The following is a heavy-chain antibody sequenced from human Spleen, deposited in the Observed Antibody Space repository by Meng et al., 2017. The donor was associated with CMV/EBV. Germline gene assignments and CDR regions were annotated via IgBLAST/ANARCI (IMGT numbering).Heavy chain of an antibody. V-gene: IGHV3-21*01. CDR3: ARDSGYSSSWPEGIDY. D-gene: IGHD6-13*01. CDR1: FTFSSYS. CDR2: ISSSSSYI. J-gene: IGHJ4*02. Sequence: FTFSSYSMNWVRQAPGKGLEWVSSISSSSSYIYYADSVKGRFTISRDNSKNTLYLQMNSLRAEDTAVYYCARDSGYSSSWPEGIDYWGQGTLVTVSS.